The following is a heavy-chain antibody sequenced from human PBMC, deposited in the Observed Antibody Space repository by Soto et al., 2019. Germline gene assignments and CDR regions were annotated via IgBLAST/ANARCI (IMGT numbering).Heavy chain of an antibody. V-gene: IGHV1-18*01. CDR1: GYTFTSYG. J-gene: IGHJ3*02. Sequence: QVQLVQSGAEVKKPGASVKVSCKASGYTFTSYGISWVRQAPGQGLEWMGWISAYNGNTNYAQKLQGRVTMTTDTTTSTAYMVLRSLRSDDTAVYYWARALYDYIWGSYRPRGSRSADAFDIWGQGTMVTVSS. CDR2: ISAYNGNT. CDR3: ARALYDYIWGSYRPRGSRSADAFDI. D-gene: IGHD3-16*02.